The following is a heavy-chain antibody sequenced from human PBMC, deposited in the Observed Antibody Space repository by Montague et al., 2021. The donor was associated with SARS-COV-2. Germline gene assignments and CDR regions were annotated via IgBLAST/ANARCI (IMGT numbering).Heavy chain of an antibody. Sequence: SETLSLTSTVSGSISGYYWPWIRQSAGNALEWIGRISSSGGIAYNASLKSRITMSLDTSKIQLSLKLSSVTAAAAAVYYCSRQYIGYNRRFGYLGQGALVTVSP. CDR2: ISSSGGI. V-gene: IGHV4-4*07. J-gene: IGHJ4*02. CDR1: GSISGYY. D-gene: IGHD5-12*01. CDR3: SRQYIGYNRRFGY.